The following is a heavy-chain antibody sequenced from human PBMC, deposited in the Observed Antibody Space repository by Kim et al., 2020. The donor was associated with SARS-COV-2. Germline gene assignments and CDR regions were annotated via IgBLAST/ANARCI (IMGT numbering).Heavy chain of an antibody. V-gene: IGHV4-34*01. CDR3: ARHNPPPALHDNVWGSYRYTYPDGMDV. CDR2: INHSGST. J-gene: IGHJ6*02. D-gene: IGHD3-16*02. Sequence: SETLSLTCAVYGGSFSGYYWSWIRQPPGKGLEWIGEINHSGSTNYNPSLKSRVTISVDTSKNQFSLKLSSVTAADTAVYYCARHNPPPALHDNVWGSYRYTYPDGMDVWGQGTTVTVSS. CDR1: GGSFSGYY.